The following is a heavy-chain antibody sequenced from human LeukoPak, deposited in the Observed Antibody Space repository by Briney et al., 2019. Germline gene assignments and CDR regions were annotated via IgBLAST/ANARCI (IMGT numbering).Heavy chain of an antibody. J-gene: IGHJ4*02. CDR2: IYYSGST. Sequence: SQTLSLTCTVSGGSISSGDYYWSWIRQPPGKGLEWTVYIYYSGSTYYNPSLKSRVTISVDTSKNQFSLKLSSVTAADTAVYYCARVNYGSGSYIDYWGQGTLVTVSS. V-gene: IGHV4-30-4*01. CDR1: GGSISSGDYY. CDR3: ARVNYGSGSYIDY. D-gene: IGHD3-10*01.